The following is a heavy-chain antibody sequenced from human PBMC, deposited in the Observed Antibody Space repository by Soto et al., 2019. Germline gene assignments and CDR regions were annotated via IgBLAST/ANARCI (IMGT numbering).Heavy chain of an antibody. CDR2: IYHTGAA. CDR3: EREVISPATSDAFDI. Sequence: QVQLQESGPGLVKPSQTLSVTCTVSGGSLSSDNFFWSWVRQHPETGLEWVGYIYHTGAAYYNPSIKSRLTISLDTSKNRFSLSLISVTAADTAVYYCEREVISPATSDAFDIWGQGTMVTVSS. CDR1: GGSLSSDNFF. D-gene: IGHD1-26*01. J-gene: IGHJ3*02. V-gene: IGHV4-31*03.